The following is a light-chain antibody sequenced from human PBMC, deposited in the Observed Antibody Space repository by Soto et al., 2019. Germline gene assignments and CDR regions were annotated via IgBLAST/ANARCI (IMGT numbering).Light chain of an antibody. CDR1: QSVTNS. V-gene: IGKV3-11*01. J-gene: IGKJ4*01. CDR2: DAS. Sequence: EIMLKHSPVTLALSPGERASLSRSASQSVTNSLAWYQQKPGQAPRLLVYDASNRATGIPTRFSGSGSGTDFTLTISNLEPEDFAVYYCQQHISWPLTFGGGTKV. CDR3: QQHISWPLT.